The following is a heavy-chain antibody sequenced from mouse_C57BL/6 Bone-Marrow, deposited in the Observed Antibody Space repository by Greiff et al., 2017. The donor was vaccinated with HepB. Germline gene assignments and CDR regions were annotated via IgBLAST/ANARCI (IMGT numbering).Heavy chain of an antibody. CDR2: IYPGSGNT. Sequence: VQRVESGAELVRPGASVKLSCKASGYTFTDYYINWVKQRPGQGLEWIARIYPGSGNTYYNEKFKGKATLTAEKSSSTAYMQLSSLTSEDSAVYFCARGSFYYAMDYWGQGTSVTVSS. CDR1: GYTFTDYY. V-gene: IGHV1-76*01. J-gene: IGHJ4*01. CDR3: ARGSFYYAMDY.